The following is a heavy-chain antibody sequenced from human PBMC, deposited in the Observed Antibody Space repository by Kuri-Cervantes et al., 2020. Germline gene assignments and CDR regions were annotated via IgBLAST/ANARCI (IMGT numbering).Heavy chain of an antibody. CDR1: GYTFTGYY. Sequence: ASVKVSCKASGYTFTGYYMHWVRQAPGQGLEWMGWINPNSGGTNYAQKFQGRVTMTRDTSISTADMELSRLRSDDTAVYYCARDQQRPGCSSTRCNPVFDPWGQGTLVTVSS. D-gene: IGHD2-2*01. CDR2: INPNSGGT. J-gene: IGHJ5*02. V-gene: IGHV1-2*02. CDR3: ARDQQRPGCSSTRCNPVFDP.